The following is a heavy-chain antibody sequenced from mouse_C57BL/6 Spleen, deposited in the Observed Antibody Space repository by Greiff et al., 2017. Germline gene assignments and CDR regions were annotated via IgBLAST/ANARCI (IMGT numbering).Heavy chain of an antibody. V-gene: IGHV5-9-1*02. CDR1: GFTFSSYA. CDR3: TRTTFITTKNWYFDV. J-gene: IGHJ1*03. D-gene: IGHD1-1*01. Sequence: EVQLVESGEGLVKPGGSLKLSCAASGFTFSSYAMSWVRQTPETRLEWVAYISSGGDYIYFADTVKGRFTISRDNARNTLYLQMSSLKSEDTAMDYCTRTTFITTKNWYFDVWGTGTTVTVSS. CDR2: ISSGGDYI.